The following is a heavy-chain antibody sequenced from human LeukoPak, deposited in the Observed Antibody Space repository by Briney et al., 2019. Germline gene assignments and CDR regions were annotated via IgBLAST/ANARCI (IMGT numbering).Heavy chain of an antibody. Sequence: GASVKVSCKASGYTFSTYYMHWVRQAPGQGPEWMGIINPSGDIADYAPKFQGRVTMTRDTSTSTVYMELSSLRSEDTAVYYCAREESYYGPHKGFDYWGQGTLVTVSS. J-gene: IGHJ4*02. CDR1: GYTFSTYY. V-gene: IGHV1-46*01. D-gene: IGHD3-10*01. CDR2: INPSGDIA. CDR3: AREESYYGPHKGFDY.